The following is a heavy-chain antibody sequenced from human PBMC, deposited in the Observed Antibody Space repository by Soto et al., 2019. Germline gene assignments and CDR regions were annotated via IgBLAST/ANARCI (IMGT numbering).Heavy chain of an antibody. J-gene: IGHJ4*02. V-gene: IGHV4-4*07. CDR2: IYTSGGT. Sequence: QVQLQESGPGLVKPSETLSLTCNVSGDSMTKYYWSWIRQPAGKGLEWYGRIYTSGGTNYNPSLKSRVTMSINTSNHRISLNLKSVPAADTAVYYSARTVGAAYYVDFWGQGALFTVSS. CDR3: ARTVGAAYYVDF. CDR1: GDSMTKYY. D-gene: IGHD1-26*01.